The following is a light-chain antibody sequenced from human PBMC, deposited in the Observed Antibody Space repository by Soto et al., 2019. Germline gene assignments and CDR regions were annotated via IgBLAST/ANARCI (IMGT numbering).Light chain of an antibody. CDR2: GNS. J-gene: IGLJ1*01. CDR1: SSNIGSGYD. CDR3: KSYDRSLSVNV. V-gene: IGLV1-40*01. Sequence: HSVLTQPPSVSGAPGQRVTISCTGSSSNIGSGYDVHWYQQLPGTAPKLLINGNSNRPSAVPDRFSRSKSGTSASLAITGLQDEDEANYYCKSYDRSLSVNVFETGTKVPVL.